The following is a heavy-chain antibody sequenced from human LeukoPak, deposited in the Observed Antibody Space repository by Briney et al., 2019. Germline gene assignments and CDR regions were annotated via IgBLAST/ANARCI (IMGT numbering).Heavy chain of an antibody. Sequence: ASVKVSCKASGYTFTGHYMHWVRQAPGQGLEWMGRINPDSGATVYAQKSQGGVTMTRDTSISTAYMALSRLTSDDTAVYFCARDAVAEWAEYYFDYWGQGTLVTVSS. CDR1: GYTFTGHY. V-gene: IGHV1-2*06. CDR3: ARDAVAEWAEYYFDY. D-gene: IGHD6-19*01. J-gene: IGHJ4*02. CDR2: INPDSGAT.